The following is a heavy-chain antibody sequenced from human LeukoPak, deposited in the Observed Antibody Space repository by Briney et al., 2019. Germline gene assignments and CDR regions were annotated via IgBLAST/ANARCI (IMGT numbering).Heavy chain of an antibody. D-gene: IGHD3-9*01. Sequence: GGSQRLSCAASAFTSTDNCMTCDPQSPRKGLESMADKQDGGGEYYVDSVKGRFTISRDDARNSLYLQMNSLRAEDTAVYYCVRDSSTGHYNPYYYYGMDVWGQGTTVTVSS. V-gene: IGHV3-7*01. CDR2: KQDGGGE. CDR1: AFTSTDNC. J-gene: IGHJ6*02. CDR3: VRDSSTGHYNPYYYYGMDV.